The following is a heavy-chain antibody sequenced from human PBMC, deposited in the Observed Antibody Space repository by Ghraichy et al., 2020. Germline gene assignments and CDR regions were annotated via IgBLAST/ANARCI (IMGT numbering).Heavy chain of an antibody. V-gene: IGHV4-59*01. CDR2: VYYSGST. J-gene: IGHJ4*02. CDR1: GGSITNYY. Sequence: SETLTLTCTVSGGSITNYYWSWIRQPPGKGLEWIGYVYYSGSTNYNPSFKSRVTISVDTSKRQFSLKLNSVTAADTAVYYCARDALGSSHFDYWGQGTLVTVSS. D-gene: IGHD7-27*01. CDR3: ARDALGSSHFDY.